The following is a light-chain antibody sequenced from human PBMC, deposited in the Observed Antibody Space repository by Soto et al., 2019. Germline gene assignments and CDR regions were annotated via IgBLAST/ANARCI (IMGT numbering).Light chain of an antibody. CDR2: HVG. J-gene: IGLJ2*01. CDR1: SSDVGGYEY. CDR3: AVWDDNLSGVV. V-gene: IGLV2-11*01. Sequence: QSALTQPRSVSGSPGQSVTISCSGTSSDVGGYEYVSWYQQHPGKAPRLLIYHVGQRPSGVPDRFSGSKSGTSASLAVSGLRSEDEADYYCAVWDDNLSGVVFGGGTKLTVL.